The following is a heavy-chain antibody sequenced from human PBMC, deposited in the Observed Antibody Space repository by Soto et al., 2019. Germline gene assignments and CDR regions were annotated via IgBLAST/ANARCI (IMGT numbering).Heavy chain of an antibody. J-gene: IGHJ6*03. CDR1: GGSFSGYY. D-gene: IGHD3-10*01. V-gene: IGHV4-34*01. Sequence: QVQLQQWGAGLLKPSETLSLTCAVYGGSFSGYYWSWIRQPPGKGLEWIGEINHSGSTNYNPSLKSRVTISVDTSKNQFSLKLSSVTAADTALYYCARGSPLGSLTYGSGSYHYYYYMDVWGKGTTVTVSS. CDR2: INHSGST. CDR3: ARGSPLGSLTYGSGSYHYYYYMDV.